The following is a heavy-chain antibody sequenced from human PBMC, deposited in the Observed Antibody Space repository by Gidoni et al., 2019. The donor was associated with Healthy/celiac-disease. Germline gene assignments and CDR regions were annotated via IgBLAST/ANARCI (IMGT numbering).Heavy chain of an antibody. V-gene: IGHV3-53*01. CDR3: ARGSRGYSGYDFGPTYYYYYYYMDV. CDR2: IYSGGST. J-gene: IGHJ6*03. Sequence: EVQLVESGGGLIQPGGSLRLSCAASGFTVSSNYMSWVRQAPGKGLEWVSVIYSGGSTYYADSVKGRFTISRDNSKNTLYLQMNSLRAEDTAVYYCARGSRGYSGYDFGPTYYYYYYYMDVWGKGTTVTVSS. D-gene: IGHD5-12*01. CDR1: GFTVSSNY.